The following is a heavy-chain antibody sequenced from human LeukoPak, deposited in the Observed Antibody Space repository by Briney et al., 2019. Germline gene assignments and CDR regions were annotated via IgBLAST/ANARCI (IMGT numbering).Heavy chain of an antibody. Sequence: ASETLSLTCTVSGGSISSSYWGWIRQPPGKGLEWIGYIYYSGSTNYNPSLKSRVTISVDTSKNQFSLKLSSVTAADTAVYYCARSGTNNWFDPWGQGTLVTVSS. J-gene: IGHJ5*02. V-gene: IGHV4-59*08. CDR3: ARSGTNNWFDP. CDR2: IYYSGST. CDR1: GGSISSSY. D-gene: IGHD3-10*01.